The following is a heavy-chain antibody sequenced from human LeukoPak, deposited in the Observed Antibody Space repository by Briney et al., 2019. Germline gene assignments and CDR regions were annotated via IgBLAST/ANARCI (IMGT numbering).Heavy chain of an antibody. J-gene: IGHJ4*02. D-gene: IGHD3-22*01. V-gene: IGHV4-59*01. CDR2: IYYSGST. CDR3: ARDTDSSGYYDY. CDR1: GGSISSYY. Sequence: SETLSLTSTVSGGSISSYYWSWIRQRPGQGLEWIGYIYYSGSTNYNRSLKSRVTISVDTSKNQFSLKLSSVTAADTAVYYCARDTDSSGYYDYWGQGTLVTVSS.